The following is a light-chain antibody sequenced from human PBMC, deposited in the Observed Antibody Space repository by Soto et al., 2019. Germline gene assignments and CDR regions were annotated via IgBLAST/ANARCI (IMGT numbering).Light chain of an antibody. CDR2: GAS. Sequence: EIVLTQSPGTLSLSPGERATLSCRASQSVSSSYLAWYQQKPGQAPRLLIYGASNRATGIPDRFSGSGSGTDFTLTISRLEPEDFAVDYCQQYGSSPRGTFGQGTKVEIK. J-gene: IGKJ1*01. V-gene: IGKV3-20*01. CDR3: QQYGSSPRGT. CDR1: QSVSSSY.